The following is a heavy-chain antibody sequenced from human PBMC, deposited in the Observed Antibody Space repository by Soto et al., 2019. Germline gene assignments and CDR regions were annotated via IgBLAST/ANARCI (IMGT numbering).Heavy chain of an antibody. V-gene: IGHV4-39*01. Sequence: ETLSVTWTVSVGSISSSSYYLGLIRQPPGKGLEWIGSIYYSGSTYYNPSLKSRVTISVDTSKNQFSLKLSSVTAADTAVYYCARRFVTVEDWFDHWGQGTLVTSP. J-gene: IGHJ5*02. D-gene: IGHD3-10*01. CDR3: ARRFVTVEDWFDH. CDR2: IYYSGST. CDR1: VGSISSSSYY.